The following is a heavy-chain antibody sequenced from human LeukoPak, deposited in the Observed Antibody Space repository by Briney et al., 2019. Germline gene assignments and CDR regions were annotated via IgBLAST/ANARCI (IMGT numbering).Heavy chain of an antibody. D-gene: IGHD3-10*01. CDR2: ISAYNGNT. Sequence: ASVKVSCKASGYTFTSYGISWVRQAPGQGLEWMGWISAYNGNTNYAQKLQGRVTMTTDTSTSTAYMELRSLRSDDTAVYYCARDLGIYYGSGSYYQGLGYWGQGTLVTVSS. CDR1: GYTFTSYG. V-gene: IGHV1-18*01. CDR3: ARDLGIYYGSGSYYQGLGY. J-gene: IGHJ4*02.